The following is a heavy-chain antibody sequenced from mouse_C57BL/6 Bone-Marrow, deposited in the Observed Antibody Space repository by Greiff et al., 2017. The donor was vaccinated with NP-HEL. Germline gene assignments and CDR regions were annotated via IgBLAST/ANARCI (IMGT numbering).Heavy chain of an antibody. D-gene: IGHD1-1*01. CDR2: IDPSDSYT. CDR1: GYTFTSYW. Sequence: VQLQQSGAELVRPGTSVKLSCKASGYTFTSYWMHWVKQRPGQGLEWIGVIDPSDSYTNYNQKFKGKATLTVDTSSSTAYMQLSSLTSEDSAVYYCARYWGDYYGSSAMDYWGQGTSVTVSS. CDR3: ARYWGDYYGSSAMDY. V-gene: IGHV1-59*01. J-gene: IGHJ4*01.